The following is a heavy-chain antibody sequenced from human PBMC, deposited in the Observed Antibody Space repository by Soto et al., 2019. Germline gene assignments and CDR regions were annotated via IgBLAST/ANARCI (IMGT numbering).Heavy chain of an antibody. CDR1: GGSISSYN. D-gene: IGHD2-21*02. Sequence: PSEALSLTCRVFGGSISSYNWSWIRQPPGKGLEWSGYIFYSGRSGSTNYNPSLKSRVTISVDTSKNQFSLKLSSVTAADTAVYYCARTALGWFDPWGQGTLVTVSS. CDR2: IFYSGRSGST. J-gene: IGHJ5*02. V-gene: IGHV4-59*01. CDR3: ARTALGWFDP.